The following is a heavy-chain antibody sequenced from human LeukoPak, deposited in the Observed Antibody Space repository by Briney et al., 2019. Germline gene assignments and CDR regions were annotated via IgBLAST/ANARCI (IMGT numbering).Heavy chain of an antibody. CDR1: GFTFSSYA. CDR3: PRVVFECSSTSCYDGGYNWFDP. CDR2: ISSNGGST. D-gene: IGHD2-2*01. J-gene: IGHJ5*02. V-gene: IGHV3-64*01. Sequence: GGSLRLSCAASGFTFSSYAMHWVRQAPGKGLEYVSAISSNGGSTYYANSVKGRFTISRDNSKNTLYLQMGSLRAEDMAVYYCPRVVFECSSTSCYDGGYNWFDPWGQGTLVTVSS.